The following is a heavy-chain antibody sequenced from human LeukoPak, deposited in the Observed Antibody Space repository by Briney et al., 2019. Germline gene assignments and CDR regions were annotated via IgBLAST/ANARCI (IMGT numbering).Heavy chain of an antibody. CDR1: GFSFTGYY. D-gene: IGHD3-9*01. CDR2: INPNSGGT. J-gene: IGHJ3*02. CDR3: ARGYDLLTGYHDAFDT. Sequence: ASVKVSCKASGFSFTGYYMHWLRQAPGQEPELMGWINPNSGGTNYVQRFQGRVTMTRDTPISTAYMELSRLRSDDTAVYYCARGYDLLTGYHDAFDTWGQGTMVIVSS. V-gene: IGHV1-2*02.